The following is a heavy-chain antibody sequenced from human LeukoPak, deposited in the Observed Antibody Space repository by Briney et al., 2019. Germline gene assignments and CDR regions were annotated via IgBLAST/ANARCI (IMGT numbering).Heavy chain of an antibody. Sequence: SETLSLTCAVYGGSFSGYYWSWIRQPPGKGLEWIGEINHSGSTNYNPSLKSRVTISVDTYKNQFSLKLSSVTAADTAVYYCARGIRYCSGGSCYRNWFDPWGQGTLVTVSS. J-gene: IGHJ5*02. CDR2: INHSGST. D-gene: IGHD2-15*01. V-gene: IGHV4-34*01. CDR3: ARGIRYCSGGSCYRNWFDP. CDR1: GGSFSGYY.